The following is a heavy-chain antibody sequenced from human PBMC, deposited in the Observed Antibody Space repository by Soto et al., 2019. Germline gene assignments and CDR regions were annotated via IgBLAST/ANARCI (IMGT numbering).Heavy chain of an antibody. CDR2: IIPIFGTT. CDR1: GGTFSSYA. J-gene: IGHJ4*02. V-gene: IGHV1-69*01. Sequence: QVQLVQSGAEVKKPGSSVMVSCKASGGTFSSYAISWVRQAPGQGLEWMGGIIPIFGTTNYAQKFQGRVTITADESTSTAYMELSSLRSEDTAVYYCARARVEGSKAGTKVLVFDYWGQGTLVTVSS. CDR3: ARARVEGSKAGTKVLVFDY. D-gene: IGHD1-1*01.